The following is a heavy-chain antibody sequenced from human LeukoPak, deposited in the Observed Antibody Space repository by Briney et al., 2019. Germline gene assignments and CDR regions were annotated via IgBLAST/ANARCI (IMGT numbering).Heavy chain of an antibody. CDR3: AKARVAAAGTGAFDV. CDR2: FSATGGST. V-gene: IGHV3-23*01. D-gene: IGHD6-13*01. J-gene: IGHJ3*01. Sequence: GGSLRLSCAASGITDNIYGLTWARQAPGKGLEWVSDFSATGGSTLCADSVRGRFSTSRDNSKKSLYLQMNSLGDEDTAVYFCAKARVAAAGTGAFDVWGEGTTVTVSS. CDR1: GITDNIYG.